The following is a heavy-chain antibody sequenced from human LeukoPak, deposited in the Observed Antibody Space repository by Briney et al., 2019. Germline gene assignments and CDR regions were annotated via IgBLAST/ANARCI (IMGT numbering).Heavy chain of an antibody. D-gene: IGHD3-10*01. CDR3: ARGRYGSAHYYYMDV. V-gene: IGHV3-74*01. CDR2: INSDGSST. Sequence: QSGGSLRLSCAASGFTFSSYWMHWVRQAPGKGLVWVSRINSDGSSTSYADSVKGRFTISRDNAKNTLYLQMNSLRAEDTAVYYCARGRYGSAHYYYMDVWGKGTTVTISS. J-gene: IGHJ6*03. CDR1: GFTFSSYW.